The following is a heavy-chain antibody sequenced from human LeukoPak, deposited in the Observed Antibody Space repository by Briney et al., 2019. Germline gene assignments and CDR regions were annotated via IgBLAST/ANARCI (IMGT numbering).Heavy chain of an antibody. D-gene: IGHD4-23*01. CDR3: AREGNSPAGALFDY. V-gene: IGHV4-30-4*01. CDR1: GGSISSGDYY. Sequence: SETLSLTCTVSGGSISSGDYYWSWIRQPPGKGLEWIGYIYYSGSTYYNPSLKSRVTISVDTSKNQFSLKLSSVTAADTAVYYCAREGNSPAGALFDYWGQGTLVTVSS. J-gene: IGHJ4*02. CDR2: IYYSGST.